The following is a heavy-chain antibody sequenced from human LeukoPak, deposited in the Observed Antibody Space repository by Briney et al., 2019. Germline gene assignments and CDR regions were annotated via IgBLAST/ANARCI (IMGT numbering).Heavy chain of an antibody. CDR1: GFTFSSYA. J-gene: IGHJ4*02. V-gene: IGHV3-30*04. D-gene: IGHD6-19*01. CDR3: ARTHGIAVAGFDY. Sequence: GRSLRLSCAASGFTFSSYAMHWVRQAPGKGLEWVAVISFDGKNKYYADSVKGRFTISRDNSKNTLYLQMNSLRPEDTAVYYCARTHGIAVAGFDYWGQGTLVTVSS. CDR2: ISFDGKNK.